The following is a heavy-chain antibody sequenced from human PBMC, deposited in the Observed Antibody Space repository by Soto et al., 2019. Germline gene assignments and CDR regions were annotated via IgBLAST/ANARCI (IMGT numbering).Heavy chain of an antibody. D-gene: IGHD2-2*01. J-gene: IGHJ5*01. CDR2: INPNSGDT. CDR1: GYTFTGYY. Sequence: QVQLVQSGAEVKKPGASVKVSCKASGYTFTGYYMYWVRQAPGQGLEWMGWINPNSGDTHYAQKFQGRVTLTRDTSISTAYMELSGLRSDDTAVYYCARDRDTSAQTSYAWFDSWGQGTLVTVSS. V-gene: IGHV1-2*02. CDR3: ARDRDTSAQTSYAWFDS.